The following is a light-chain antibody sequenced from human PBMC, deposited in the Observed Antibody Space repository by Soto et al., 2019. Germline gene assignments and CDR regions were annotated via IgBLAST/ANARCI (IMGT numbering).Light chain of an antibody. J-gene: IGKJ1*01. V-gene: IGKV3-20*01. Sequence: EIVLTQSPGTLSLSPGERATLSCRASQSVSSSYLAWYQQKPGQAPRLLIYGASSRATGIPDRFSGSGSRTDFTLTISRLEPEDFALYYCQQYGSSRTFGQGTKVEIK. CDR2: GAS. CDR1: QSVSSSY. CDR3: QQYGSSRT.